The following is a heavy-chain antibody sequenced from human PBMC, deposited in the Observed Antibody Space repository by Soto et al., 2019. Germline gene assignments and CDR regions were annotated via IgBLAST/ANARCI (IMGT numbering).Heavy chain of an antibody. CDR2: ISSSSSYI. V-gene: IGHV3-21*01. D-gene: IGHD5-18*01. J-gene: IGHJ4*02. Sequence: PGGSLRLSCAASGFTFSSYSMNWVRQAPGKGLEWVSSISSSSSYIYYADSVKGRFTISRDNAKNSLYLQMNSLRAEDTAVYYCARGDRGIQLWKSPFDYWGQGTLLTVSS. CDR1: GFTFSSYS. CDR3: ARGDRGIQLWKSPFDY.